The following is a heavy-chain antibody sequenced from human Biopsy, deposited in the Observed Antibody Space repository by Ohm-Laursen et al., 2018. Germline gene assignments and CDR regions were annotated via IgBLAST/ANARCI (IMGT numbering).Heavy chain of an antibody. V-gene: IGHV4-59*11. Sequence: SETLSLTCPVSGGSFTGHYWSWIRQPPGEGLGWIGHISYTGYTSYNASLKSRVTISVDTSRNHFSLRLSSLTAADTAVYYCARGSNDFGGLYFPRWGQGTLLTVSS. D-gene: IGHD4-23*01. CDR3: ARGSNDFGGLYFPR. CDR2: ISYTGYT. J-gene: IGHJ4*02. CDR1: GGSFTGHY.